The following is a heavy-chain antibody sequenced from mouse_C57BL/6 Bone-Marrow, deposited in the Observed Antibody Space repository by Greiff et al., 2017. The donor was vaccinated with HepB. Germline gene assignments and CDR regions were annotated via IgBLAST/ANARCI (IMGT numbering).Heavy chain of an antibody. D-gene: IGHD2-3*01. CDR2: ISNGGGST. J-gene: IGHJ4*01. CDR3: ARHSMIPYYYAMDY. V-gene: IGHV5-12*01. CDR1: GFTFSDYY. Sequence: EVMLVESGGGLVQPGGSLKLSCAASGFTFSDYYMYWVRQTPEKRLEWVAYISNGGGSTYYPDTVKGRFTISRDNAKNTLYLQMSRLKSEDTAMYYCARHSMIPYYYAMDYWGQGTSVTVSS.